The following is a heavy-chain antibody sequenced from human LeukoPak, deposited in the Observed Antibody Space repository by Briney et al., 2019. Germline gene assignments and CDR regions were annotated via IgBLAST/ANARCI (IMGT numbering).Heavy chain of an antibody. D-gene: IGHD6-13*01. CDR1: GGSFSGYY. J-gene: IGHJ4*02. Sequence: SETLSLICAVYGGSFSGYYWSWIRQPPGKGLEWIGEINHSGSTNYNPSLKSRVTISVDTSKNQFSLKLSSVTAADTAVYYCARFSYPGALTSSWQTRGPHPPQYFDYWGQGTLVTVSS. CDR3: ARFSYPGALTSSWQTRGPHPPQYFDY. V-gene: IGHV4-34*01. CDR2: INHSGST.